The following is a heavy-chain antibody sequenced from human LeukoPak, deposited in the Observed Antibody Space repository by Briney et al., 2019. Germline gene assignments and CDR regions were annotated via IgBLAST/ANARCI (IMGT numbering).Heavy chain of an antibody. D-gene: IGHD3-10*01. Sequence: PSETLSLTCTVSGGSISSYYWSWIRQPPGKGLEWVGHIYYLGSTNYNPSLKSRVTISIDTSKNYFSLKLNSVIAAGTAVYYCARDRPGSYWYFDLWGRGTLVTVSS. CDR3: ARDRPGSYWYFDL. V-gene: IGHV4-59*01. J-gene: IGHJ2*01. CDR1: GGSISSYY. CDR2: IYYLGST.